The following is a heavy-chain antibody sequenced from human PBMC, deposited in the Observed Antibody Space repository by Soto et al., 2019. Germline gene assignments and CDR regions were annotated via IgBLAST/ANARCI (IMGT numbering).Heavy chain of an antibody. CDR3: AGGSGYCSGGSCYNWFDP. D-gene: IGHD2-15*01. J-gene: IGHJ5*02. CDR2: ISYDGSNK. Sequence: VGSLRLSCAASGFTFSRDAMHWVREAPGKGLEWVAVISYDGSNKYYADSVKGRFTISRDNSKSTLYLQMNSLRAEDTAVYYCAGGSGYCSGGSCYNWFDPWGQGTLLTVSS. V-gene: IGHV3-30-3*01. CDR1: GFTFSRDA.